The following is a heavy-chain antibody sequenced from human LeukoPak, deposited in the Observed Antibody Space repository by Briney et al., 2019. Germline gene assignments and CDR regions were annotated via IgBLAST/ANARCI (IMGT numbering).Heavy chain of an antibody. CDR1: GGSFSGYY. Sequence: SETLSLTCAVYGGSFSGYYWSWIRQPPGKGLEWIGEINHSGSTNYNPSLKSRVTISVDTSKNQFSLKLSSVTAADTAVYYCARGVTYYDFWSGYQYYFDYWGQGTLVTVSS. V-gene: IGHV4-34*01. CDR3: ARGVTYYDFWSGYQYYFDY. J-gene: IGHJ4*02. D-gene: IGHD3-3*01. CDR2: INHSGST.